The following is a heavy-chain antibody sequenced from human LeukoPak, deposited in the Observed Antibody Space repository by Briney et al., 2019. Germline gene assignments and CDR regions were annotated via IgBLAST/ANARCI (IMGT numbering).Heavy chain of an antibody. CDR3: ARGKARRELANWFDP. D-gene: IGHD3-10*01. V-gene: IGHV1-8*01. CDR1: GYTFTSYD. CDR2: MNPNSGNT. Sequence: ASVKVSCKASGYTFTSYDINWVRQATGQGLEWMGWMNPNSGNTGYAQKFQGRVTMTRNTSTSTAYMELSSLRSEDTAVYYCARGKARRELANWFDPWGQGTLVTVSS. J-gene: IGHJ5*02.